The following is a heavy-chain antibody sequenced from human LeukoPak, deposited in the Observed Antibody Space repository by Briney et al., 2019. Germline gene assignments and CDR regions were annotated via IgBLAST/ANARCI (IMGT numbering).Heavy chain of an antibody. D-gene: IGHD5-12*01. CDR1: GFTFRRYT. CDR2: ISYDGRNE. V-gene: IGHV3-30*01. Sequence: GGSLRLSCAASGFTFRRYTMHWVRQAPGKGLEWVAVISYDGRNENYADSVSGRFTISRDNSKNTLYLQMNSLRAEDTAVYYCAKEYSGYDFDYWGQGTLVTVSS. CDR3: AKEYSGYDFDY. J-gene: IGHJ4*02.